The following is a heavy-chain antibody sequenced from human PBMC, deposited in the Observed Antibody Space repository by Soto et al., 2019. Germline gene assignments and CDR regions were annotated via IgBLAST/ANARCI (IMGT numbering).Heavy chain of an antibody. Sequence: EVQLLESGGALLQPGGSLRLSCAASGFTFSSYAMNWVRQTPGKGLQWVSAISGSGENTYYADSVKVRFTISRDNSKNIMYLPMNGLTVEDTAMYYSATPPPAVDPRDLFGGNPPADYWGQGTLVAVSS. CDR2: ISGSGENT. J-gene: IGHJ4*02. V-gene: IGHV3-23*01. D-gene: IGHD2-15*01. CDR1: GFTFSSYA. CDR3: ATPPPAVDPRDLFGGNPPADY.